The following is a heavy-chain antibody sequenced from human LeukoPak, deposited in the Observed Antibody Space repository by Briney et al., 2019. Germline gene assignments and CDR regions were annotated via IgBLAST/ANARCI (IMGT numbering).Heavy chain of an antibody. D-gene: IGHD4-17*01. CDR2: INHSGST. CDR1: GGSFSGYY. V-gene: IGHV4-34*01. CDR3: ANGDDVSGCDY. Sequence: PSESLALTCAVYGGSFSGYYLSWVRQPPGKGLEWMGEINHSGSTNYYPYLKSRVTILLDTSKNQLSLKLSSMSAADTGVYCCANGDDVSGCDYWGQGTLVTVSS. J-gene: IGHJ4*02.